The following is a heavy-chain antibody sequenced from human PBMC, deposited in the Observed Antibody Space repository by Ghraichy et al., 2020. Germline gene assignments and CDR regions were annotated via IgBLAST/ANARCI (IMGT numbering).Heavy chain of an antibody. V-gene: IGHV3-74*01. J-gene: IGHJ3*02. CDR2: INSDGSST. CDR1: GFTFSSYW. CDR3: ARRRATEAFDI. Sequence: GGSLRLSCAASGFTFSSYWMHWVRQAPGKGLVWVSRINSDGSSTSYADSVKGRFTISRDNAKNTLYLQMNSLRAEDTAVYYCARRRATEAFDIWGQGTMVTVSS. D-gene: IGHD5-12*01.